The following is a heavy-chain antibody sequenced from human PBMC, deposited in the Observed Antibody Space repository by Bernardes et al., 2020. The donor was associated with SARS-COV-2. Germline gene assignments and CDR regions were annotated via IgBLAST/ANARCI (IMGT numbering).Heavy chain of an antibody. CDR3: ARDHGIDNCSGGSCYREPTSSLDY. V-gene: IGHV3-30*03. J-gene: IGHJ4*02. Sequence: GGSLRLSCAASGFTFSSYGMHWVRQAPGKGLEWVAVISYDGSNKYYADSVKGRFTISRDNSKNTLYLQMNSLRAEDTAVYYCARDHGIDNCSGGSCYREPTSSLDYWGQGTLVTVSS. CDR1: GFTFSSYG. CDR2: ISYDGSNK. D-gene: IGHD2-15*01.